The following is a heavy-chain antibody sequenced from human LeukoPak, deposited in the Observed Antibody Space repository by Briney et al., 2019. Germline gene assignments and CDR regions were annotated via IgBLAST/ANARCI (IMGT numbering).Heavy chain of an antibody. D-gene: IGHD2-8*01. Sequence: GGSLRLSCAASGFTFSSYWMSWLRQTPGKGLEWVANIKQDGSEKYYVDSVKGRFTISRDNAKNTLYLQMNSLRAEDTAVYYCAKDPDCTSGICYTFFDYWGQGTLVTVSS. CDR3: AKDPDCTSGICYTFFDY. CDR1: GFTFSSYW. V-gene: IGHV3-7*03. CDR2: IKQDGSEK. J-gene: IGHJ4*02.